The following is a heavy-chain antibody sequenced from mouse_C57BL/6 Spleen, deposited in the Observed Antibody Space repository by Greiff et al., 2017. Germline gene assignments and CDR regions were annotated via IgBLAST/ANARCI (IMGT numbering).Heavy chain of an antibody. D-gene: IGHD1-1*01. CDR3: ARLDYGSSLHYWYFDV. Sequence: EVQLQQSGPELVKPGASVKISCKASGYTFTDYYMNWVKQSHGKSLEWIGDINPNNGGTSYNQKFKGKATLTVDKSSSTAYMERRSLTSEVSAVYYCARLDYGSSLHYWYFDVWGTGTTVTVSS. V-gene: IGHV1-26*01. CDR2: INPNNGGT. CDR1: GYTFTDYY. J-gene: IGHJ1*03.